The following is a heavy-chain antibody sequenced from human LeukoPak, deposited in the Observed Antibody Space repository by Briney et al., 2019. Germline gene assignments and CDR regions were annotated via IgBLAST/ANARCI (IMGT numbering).Heavy chain of an antibody. CDR3: ARVVAYRFDP. CDR2: IYAGGTT. V-gene: IGHV4-4*07. CDR1: GGSINGYY. D-gene: IGHD2-21*01. J-gene: IGHJ5*02. Sequence: SETLSLTCNVSGGSINGYYWTWIRQPAAKGLEWIGRIYAGGTTNYNPSFASRVTISADKSKNQFSLSLNSVTAADTAVYYCARVVAYRFDPWGQGTLVTVSS.